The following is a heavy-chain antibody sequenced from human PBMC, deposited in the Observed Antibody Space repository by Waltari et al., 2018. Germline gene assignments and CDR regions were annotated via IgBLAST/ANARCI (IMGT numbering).Heavy chain of an antibody. CDR2: IYYSGST. J-gene: IGHJ6*03. CDR3: ARVGTVVTPYYYYYMDV. CDR1: GGSISSYY. D-gene: IGHD2-21*02. V-gene: IGHV4-59*01. Sequence: QVQLQESGPGRVKPSETLSLTCTVSGGSISSYYWSWIRQPPGKGLEWIGYIYYSGSTNYNPSLKSRVTISVDTSKNQFSLKLSSVTAADTAVYYCARVGTVVTPYYYYYMDVCGKGTTVTVSS.